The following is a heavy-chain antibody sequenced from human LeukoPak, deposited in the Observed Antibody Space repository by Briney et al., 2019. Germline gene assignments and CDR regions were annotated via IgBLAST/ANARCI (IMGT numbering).Heavy chain of an antibody. CDR2: ISSDGVST. CDR1: GFSFSNYA. CDR3: VKDKYRGYDSPFDY. V-gene: IGHV3-64D*06. D-gene: IGHD5-12*01. Sequence: PGGSLRLSCSTSGFSFSNYAMHWVRQAPGKGLQYVSAISSDGVSTYYADSVKGRFTISRDNSKNTLYLQMSSLRAEDTAVYYCVKDKYRGYDSPFDYGGQGTLVTVSS. J-gene: IGHJ4*02.